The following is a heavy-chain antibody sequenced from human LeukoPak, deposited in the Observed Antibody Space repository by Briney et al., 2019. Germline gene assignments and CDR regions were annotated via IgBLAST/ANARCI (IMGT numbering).Heavy chain of an antibody. D-gene: IGHD3-3*01. J-gene: IGHJ4*02. CDR1: GGTISSYY. Sequence: SETLSLTCTVSGGTISSYYWNWIRQPPGKGLEWIGYIHYSGSTKYNPSLKSRVTISVDTSKNQFSLKLSSVTAAGTAVYYCASRSSIWSGYQDTLYYFDSWGQGTLVTVSS. CDR2: IHYSGST. V-gene: IGHV4-59*08. CDR3: ASRSSIWSGYQDTLYYFDS.